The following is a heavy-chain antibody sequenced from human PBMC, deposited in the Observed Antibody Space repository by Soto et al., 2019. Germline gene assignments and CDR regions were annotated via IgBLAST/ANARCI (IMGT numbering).Heavy chain of an antibody. CDR2: ISYDGSNK. Sequence: QVQLVESGGGVVQPGRSLRLSCAASGFTFSSYAMYWVRQAPGKGLEWVAVISYDGSNKYYADSVKGRFTISRDNSKNTLYLQMNSLRAEDTAVYYCARPARPITIFGRFDPWGQGTLVTVSS. J-gene: IGHJ5*02. CDR1: GFTFSSYA. D-gene: IGHD3-3*01. CDR3: ARPARPITIFGRFDP. V-gene: IGHV3-30-3*01.